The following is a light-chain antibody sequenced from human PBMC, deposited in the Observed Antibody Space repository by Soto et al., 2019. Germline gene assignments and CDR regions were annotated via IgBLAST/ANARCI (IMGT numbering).Light chain of an antibody. V-gene: IGKV2-28*01. CDR3: MQALQTSFT. J-gene: IGKJ3*01. CDR2: LGS. Sequence: DIVMTQSPLSLPVTPGEPASISCRSSQSLLHSNGYNYLDWYLQKPGQSPQLLIYLGSNRASGVPDRFGGSGSGTDFTLKISRXEAEDVGVYYCMQALQTSFTLGPGTKVDIK. CDR1: QSLLHSNGYNY.